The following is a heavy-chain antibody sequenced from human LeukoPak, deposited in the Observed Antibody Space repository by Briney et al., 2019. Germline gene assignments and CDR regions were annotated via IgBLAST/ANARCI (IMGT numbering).Heavy chain of an antibody. CDR3: ATARDRFWWDY. J-gene: IGHJ4*02. Sequence: GGSLRLSCAASGFSFSSYWMSWVRQAPGKGLEWVANIKQNGSEKYYVDSVKGRLTISRHNAKNSVYLKMNSLRAEDTAVYNCATARDRFWWDYWGQGTLVTVSS. V-gene: IGHV3-7*01. D-gene: IGHD2-15*01. CDR1: GFSFSSYW. CDR2: IKQNGSEK.